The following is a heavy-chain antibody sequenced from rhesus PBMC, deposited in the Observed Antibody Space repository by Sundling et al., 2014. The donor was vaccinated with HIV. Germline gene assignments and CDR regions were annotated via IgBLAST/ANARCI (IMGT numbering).Heavy chain of an antibody. CDR1: GFTFSFYG. J-gene: IGHJ4*01. CDR3: AIITGYTSGWPY. Sequence: EVQLVETGGGLAQPGGSLKLSCAASGFTFSFYGVSWVRQTPGKGLEWVSSIDSGGVNTYYADSVKGRFTISRDNSNNTLSLQMTSLTPEDTALYYCAIITGYTSGWPYWGQGVLVTVSS. V-gene: IGHV3S42*01. CDR2: IDSGGVNT. D-gene: IGHD6-31*01.